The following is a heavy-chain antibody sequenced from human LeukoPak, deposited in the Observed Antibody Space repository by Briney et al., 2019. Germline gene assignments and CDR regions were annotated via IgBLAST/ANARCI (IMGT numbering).Heavy chain of an antibody. CDR1: GGSISSGGYY. V-gene: IGHV4-31*03. CDR3: ARDRRGGTPTCSSVP. Sequence: SETLSLTCTVSGGSISSGGYYWSWIRQHPGKGLEWIGYIYYSGSTYYNPSLKSRVTISVDTSKNQFSLKLSSVTAADTAVYYWARDRRGGTPTCSSVPWGRATLVIAS. CDR2: IYYSGST. J-gene: IGHJ2*01. D-gene: IGHD2-15*01.